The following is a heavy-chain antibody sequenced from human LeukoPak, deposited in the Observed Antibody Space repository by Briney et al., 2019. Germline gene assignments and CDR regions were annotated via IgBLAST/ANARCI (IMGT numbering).Heavy chain of an antibody. CDR3: AREVSDYDILTGWIDY. CDR1: GGSSSGYY. Sequence: SETLSLTCAVYGGSSSGYYWSWIRQPPGKGLEWIGEINHSGSTNYNPSLKSRVTISVDTSKSQFSLKLSSVTAADTAVYYCAREVSDYDILTGWIDYWGQGTLVSVSS. CDR2: INHSGST. V-gene: IGHV4-34*01. J-gene: IGHJ4*02. D-gene: IGHD3-9*01.